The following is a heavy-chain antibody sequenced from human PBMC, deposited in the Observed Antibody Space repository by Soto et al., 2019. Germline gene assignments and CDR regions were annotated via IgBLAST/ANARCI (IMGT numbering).Heavy chain of an antibody. CDR3: AREWELQGGEGYYYGMDV. CDR1: GFTFSDHY. J-gene: IGHJ6*02. CDR2: TRNKANSYTT. Sequence: EVQLVESGGGLVQPGGSLRLSCAASGFTFSDHYMDWVRQAPGKGLEWVGRTRNKANSYTTEYAASVKGRFTISRDDSKNSLYLQMNSLKAEDTAVYYCAREWELQGGEGYYYGMDVWGQGTTVTVSS. D-gene: IGHD1-26*01. V-gene: IGHV3-72*01.